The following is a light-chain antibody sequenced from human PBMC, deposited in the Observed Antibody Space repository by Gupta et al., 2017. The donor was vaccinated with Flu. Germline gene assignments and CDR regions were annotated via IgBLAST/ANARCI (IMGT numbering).Light chain of an antibody. CDR2: AAS. Sequence: DIQMTHSPSSLSASVGDRVTITCRASQSVSNFLHWYQQKPGKAPKLLIYAASTLQGGVPSRFSGSGSGTDFTLTINSLRPEDVATYYCQQGYSTPQTFGRGTTVEIK. J-gene: IGKJ4*02. V-gene: IGKV1-39*01. CDR3: QQGYSTPQT. CDR1: QSVSNF.